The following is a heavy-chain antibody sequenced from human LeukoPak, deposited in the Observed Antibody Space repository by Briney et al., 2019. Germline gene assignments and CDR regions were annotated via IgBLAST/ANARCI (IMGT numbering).Heavy chain of an antibody. V-gene: IGHV4-39*01. CDR3: ARNDSSLGAGAFDI. CDR1: GGSISSSSLY. J-gene: IGHJ3*02. D-gene: IGHD3-22*01. CDR2: VYYSGST. Sequence: SETLSLTCTVSGGSISSSSLYWDWIRQPPGKGLEWIGTVYYSGSTYYNPSLKSRVTISVDTPKNQFSLKLSSVTAADTAVYYCARNDSSLGAGAFDIWGQGTMVTVSS.